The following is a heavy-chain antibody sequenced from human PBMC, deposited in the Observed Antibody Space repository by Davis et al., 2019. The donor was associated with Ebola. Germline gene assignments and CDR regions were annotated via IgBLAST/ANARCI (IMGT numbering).Heavy chain of an antibody. J-gene: IGHJ4*02. Sequence: GESLKISCAASGFTFSSYSMNWVRQAPGKGLEWVSSISSSSSYIYYADSVRGRFTISRDNAKNSLYLQMNSLRAEDTAVYYCAKSDCTNGVCPGFDYWGQGTLVTVSS. D-gene: IGHD2-8*01. V-gene: IGHV3-21*04. CDR3: AKSDCTNGVCPGFDY. CDR1: GFTFSSYS. CDR2: ISSSSSYI.